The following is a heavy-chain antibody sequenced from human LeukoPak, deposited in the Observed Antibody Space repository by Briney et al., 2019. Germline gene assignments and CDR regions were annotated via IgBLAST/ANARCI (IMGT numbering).Heavy chain of an antibody. CDR3: PSERVTTTAFDY. Sequence: ASVKVSGKASGYTFTRYIMNWGRQAPGQRPGWMGWINPGNGNTKYSEKFQDRGTFTSDTSATTAYMELSSLRSEDTAVYYCPSERVTTTAFDYWAQGTLVTVSS. V-gene: IGHV1-3*01. CDR2: INPGNGNT. D-gene: IGHD4-11*01. CDR1: GYTFTRYI. J-gene: IGHJ4*02.